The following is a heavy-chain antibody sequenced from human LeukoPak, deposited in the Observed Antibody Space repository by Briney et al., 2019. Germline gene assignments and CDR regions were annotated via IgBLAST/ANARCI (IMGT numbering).Heavy chain of an antibody. CDR2: IYYGGSP. CDR1: GGSISTTTNS. D-gene: IGHD4-11*01. J-gene: IGHJ4*02. CDR3: ARGGGLQTPEFDY. V-gene: IGHV4-39*07. Sequence: SETQSLTCNVSGGSISTTTNSWGWAWIRQRPTKGLEWIGSIYYGGSPYYTSSLKSRVTISVDTSKNQFSLKLSSVTAADTAVYYCARGGGLQTPEFDYWGQGTLVTVSS.